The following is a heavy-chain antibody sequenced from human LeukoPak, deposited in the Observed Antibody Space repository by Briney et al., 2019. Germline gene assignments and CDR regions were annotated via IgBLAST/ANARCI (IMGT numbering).Heavy chain of an antibody. D-gene: IGHD5-12*01. CDR2: ISAYNGNT. CDR3: ARDESEGLRLRLAGGYYYGMDV. V-gene: IGHV1-18*01. J-gene: IGHJ6*02. Sequence: ASVKVSCKASGYTFTSYGISWVRQAPGQGLEWMGWISAYNGNTSYAQKLQGRVTMTTDTSTSTAYMELRSLRSDDTAVYYCARDESEGLRLRLAGGYYYGMDVWGQGTTVTVSS. CDR1: GYTFTSYG.